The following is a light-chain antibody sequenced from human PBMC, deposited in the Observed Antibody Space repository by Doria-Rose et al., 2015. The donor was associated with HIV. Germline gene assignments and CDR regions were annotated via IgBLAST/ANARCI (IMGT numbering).Light chain of an antibody. CDR1: QSFSSTY. Sequence: EIVLTQSPGTLSLSPEERATLSCRASQSFSSTYLAWYQQKPGQAPSLLIYDGSTRATGIPDRFSDSGSGTDFTLTINRLEPEDFALYYCHQYGTSWTFGQGTKVEI. V-gene: IGKV3-20*01. CDR2: DGS. CDR3: HQYGTSWT. J-gene: IGKJ1*01.